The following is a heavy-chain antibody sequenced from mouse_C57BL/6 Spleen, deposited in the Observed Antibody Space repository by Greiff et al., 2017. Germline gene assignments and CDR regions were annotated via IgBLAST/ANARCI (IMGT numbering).Heavy chain of an antibody. CDR2: IHPNSGST. V-gene: IGHV1-64*01. J-gene: IGHJ2*01. CDR1: GYTFTSYW. Sequence: QVQLQQPGAELVKPGASVKLSCKASGYTFTSYWMHWVKQRPGQGLEWIGMIHPNSGSTNYNEKFKSKATMTVDKSSSPAYMQLSSLTSEDSAVYYCARGHYYVSSSYYFGCGGHVATLTVSS. D-gene: IGHD1-1*01. CDR3: ARGHYYVSSSYYFGC.